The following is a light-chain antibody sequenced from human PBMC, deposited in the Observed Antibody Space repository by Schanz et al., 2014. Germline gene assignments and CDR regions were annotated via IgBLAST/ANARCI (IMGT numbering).Light chain of an antibody. V-gene: IGKV1-9*01. CDR1: QDISSY. CDR2: ATS. CDR3: QQLNSYPLT. Sequence: IQLTQSPSSLSASVRDRVTITCRASQDISSYLGWYQQKPGKAPKLLIYATSTLQTGVPSRFSGSGFGTDFTLTINSLQPEDFATYYCQQLNSYPLTFGGGTKVEIK. J-gene: IGKJ4*01.